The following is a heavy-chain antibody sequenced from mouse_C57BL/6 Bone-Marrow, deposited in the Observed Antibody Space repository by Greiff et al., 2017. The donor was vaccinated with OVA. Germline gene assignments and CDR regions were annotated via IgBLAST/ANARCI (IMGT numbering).Heavy chain of an antibody. Sequence: QVQLQQPGAELVKPGASVKLSCKASGYTFTSYWMHWVKQRPGRGLEWIGRIDPNTGGTKYNEKFKSKATLTVDKPSSTAYMQLSSLTSEDSAVYYCARRISNHFDYWGQGTTLTVSS. CDR1: GYTFTSYW. J-gene: IGHJ2*01. D-gene: IGHD2-5*01. CDR3: ARRISNHFDY. CDR2: IDPNTGGT. V-gene: IGHV1-72*01.